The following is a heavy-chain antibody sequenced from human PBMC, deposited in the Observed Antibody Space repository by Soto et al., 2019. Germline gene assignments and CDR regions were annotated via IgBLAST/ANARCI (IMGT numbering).Heavy chain of an antibody. CDR3: ARETHYYDSSATISVCAFDI. CDR2: IIPIFGTA. Sequence: SVKGSCKASGVTFSSYAISWVLQAPGQGLEWMGGIIPIFGTANYAQKCQGRGTITADESTSTAYMELSSLRSEDTAVYYCARETHYYDSSATISVCAFDIWGQGKMATVS. V-gene: IGHV1-69*13. CDR1: GVTFSSYA. J-gene: IGHJ3*02. D-gene: IGHD3-22*01.